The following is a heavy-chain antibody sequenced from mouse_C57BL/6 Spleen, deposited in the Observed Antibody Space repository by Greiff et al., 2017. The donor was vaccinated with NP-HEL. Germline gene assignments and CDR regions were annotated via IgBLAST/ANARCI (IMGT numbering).Heavy chain of an antibody. CDR3: ARSERREYYFDY. CDR1: GYAFTNYL. J-gene: IGHJ2*01. Sequence: VQLQQSGAELVRPGTSVKVSCKASGYAFTNYLIEWVKQRPGQGLEWIGVINPGSGGTNYNEKIKGKATLTADKSSSTAYMQLSSLTSEDSAVYFCARSERREYYFDYWGQGTTLTVSS. CDR2: INPGSGGT. V-gene: IGHV1-54*01.